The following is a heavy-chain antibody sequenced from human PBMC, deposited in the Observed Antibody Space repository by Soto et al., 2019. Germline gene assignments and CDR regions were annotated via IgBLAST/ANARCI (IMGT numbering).Heavy chain of an antibody. Sequence: ASVKVSCKASGYTFTGYYMHWVRQAPGQGLEWMGRIIPILGIANYAQKFQGRVTITADKSTSTAYMELSSLRSEDTAVYYCARDRPIAAYDSSGTPLDYWGQGTLVTVSS. CDR1: GYTFTGYY. V-gene: IGHV1-69*04. J-gene: IGHJ4*02. CDR3: ARDRPIAAYDSSGTPLDY. D-gene: IGHD3-22*01. CDR2: IIPILGIA.